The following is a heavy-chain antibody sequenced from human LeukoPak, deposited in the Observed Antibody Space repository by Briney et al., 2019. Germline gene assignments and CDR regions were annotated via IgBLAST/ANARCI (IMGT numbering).Heavy chain of an antibody. D-gene: IGHD3-10*01. CDR2: INGDGSTI. CDR1: GFAFGPFW. V-gene: IGHV3-74*01. CDR3: ARDRGNPDAFDI. J-gene: IGHJ3*02. Sequence: GGTLRLSCAASGFAFGPFWMHWVRQAPGKGLVWVSHINGDGSTIRYADSVKGRFTISRDNTKNTLSLQINSLGPEDTAVYYCARDRGNPDAFDIWGQGTKVTVSS.